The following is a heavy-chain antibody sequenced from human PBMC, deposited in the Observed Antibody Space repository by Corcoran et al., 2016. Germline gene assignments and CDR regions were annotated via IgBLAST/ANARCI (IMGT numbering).Heavy chain of an antibody. CDR2: ITGNSDTM. V-gene: IGHV3-48*03. D-gene: IGHD3-10*01. Sequence: EVQIAESGGGLVQPGGSLRLSCAASGFTFSTYGSHWVRQGPGQGLEWVSSITGNSDTMYYTDSVKGRFTISRDNAENSVHLQLNSLRVDDTAVYYCARGGDGSGQGAYWGQGTLVTVSS. CDR3: ARGGDGSGQGAY. J-gene: IGHJ4*02. CDR1: GFTFSTYG.